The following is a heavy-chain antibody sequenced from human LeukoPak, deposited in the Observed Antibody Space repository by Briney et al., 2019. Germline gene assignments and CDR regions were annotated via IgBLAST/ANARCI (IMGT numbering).Heavy chain of an antibody. CDR1: GFTFSSYS. CDR2: ISSTSIYI. V-gene: IGHV3-21*04. Sequence: PGGSLRLSCAASGFTFSSYSMNWVRQAPGKGLEWVSSISSTSIYIYDADSVKGRFTISRDTAKNSLYLQMNSLRAEDTAVYYCARTRSRYSGSYPYYFDYWGQGTLVTVSS. J-gene: IGHJ4*02. D-gene: IGHD1-26*01. CDR3: ARTRSRYSGSYPYYFDY.